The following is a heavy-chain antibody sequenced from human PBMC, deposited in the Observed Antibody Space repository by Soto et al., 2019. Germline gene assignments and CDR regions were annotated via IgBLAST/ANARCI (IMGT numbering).Heavy chain of an antibody. J-gene: IGHJ5*02. CDR1: GFTFSSYT. D-gene: IGHD3-10*01. Sequence: QVQLVESGGGVVQPGRSLRLSCAASGFTFSSYTMHWVRQAPGRGLEWVAVISYDGYNSYYTDSVKGRFTISRDNSKNALYRQMNSLGTEDTAVYYCARDSGTPLSEQFWAVNFFDPLGQGSLVTVSS. V-gene: IGHV3-30-3*01. CDR3: ARDSGTPLSEQFWAVNFFDP. CDR2: ISYDGYNS.